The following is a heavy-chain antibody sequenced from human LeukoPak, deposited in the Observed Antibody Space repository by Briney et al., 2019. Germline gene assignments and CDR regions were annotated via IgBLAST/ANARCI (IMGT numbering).Heavy chain of an antibody. Sequence: SETLSLTCAVSGGSMRNYYWSWIRQPPGKGLEWIGYTYGSGSSSYNPSLRSRVSISIDTSKNQFSLNLSSVTAADTAVYYCARGWASSWYYDFWGQGTLVTVSS. V-gene: IGHV4-59*01. CDR2: TYGSGSS. J-gene: IGHJ4*02. CDR3: ARGWASSWYYDF. D-gene: IGHD2-2*01. CDR1: GGSMRNYY.